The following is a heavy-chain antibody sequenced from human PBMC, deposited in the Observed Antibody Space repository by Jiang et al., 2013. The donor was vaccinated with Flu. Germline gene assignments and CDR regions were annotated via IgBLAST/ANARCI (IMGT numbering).Heavy chain of an antibody. Sequence: MNWVRQAPGKGLEWISYISSRSNTKYYTDFVKGRFTISRDNEKKSLYLQMNSLRAEDTAVYYCVREYDAFDMWGQGTVVTVSS. CDR2: ISSRSNTK. V-gene: IGHV3-48*01. CDR3: VREYDAFDM. J-gene: IGHJ3*02.